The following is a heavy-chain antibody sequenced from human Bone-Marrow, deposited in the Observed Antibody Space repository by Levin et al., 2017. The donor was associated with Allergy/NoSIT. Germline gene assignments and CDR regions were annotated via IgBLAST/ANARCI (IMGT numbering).Heavy chain of an antibody. D-gene: IGHD6-19*01. J-gene: IGHJ4*02. CDR3: EKDLSPRIAVTGNIEY. V-gene: IGHV3-43*01. CDR1: GFTFNDYT. CDR2: ISWDASTT. Sequence: GESLKISCAASGFTFNDYTMHWVRQAPQRGLEWVSLISWDASTTYYADSVRGRFTISRDNSKNALYLQMNSLTTEDTALYYCEKDLSPRIAVTGNIEYWGQGTLVTVSS.